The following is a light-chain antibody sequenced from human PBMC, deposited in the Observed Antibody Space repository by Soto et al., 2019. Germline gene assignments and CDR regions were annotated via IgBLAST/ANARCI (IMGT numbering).Light chain of an antibody. V-gene: IGKV3-15*01. J-gene: IGKJ4*01. CDR3: QQYNNWSPLT. CDR2: GAF. Sequence: EIVMTQSPATLSVSPGERATLSCRASQSVNFNLAWYQQKPGQAPRLLIYGAFIRATGIPARFSGSGSGTAFSLTVSSLQSEDSAVYYCQQYNNWSPLTFGGGTKVEIK. CDR1: QSVNFN.